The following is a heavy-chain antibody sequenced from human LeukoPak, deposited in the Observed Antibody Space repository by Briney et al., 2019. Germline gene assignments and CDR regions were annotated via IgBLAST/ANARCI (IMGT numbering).Heavy chain of an antibody. D-gene: IGHD6-6*01. J-gene: IGHJ4*02. CDR2: INPSGGST. V-gene: IGHV1-46*01. CDR3: ARETLRIAARLRSHDCGY. CDR1: GYTFTSYY. Sequence: ASVKVSCKASGYTFTSYYMHWVRQAPGQGLEWMGIINPSGGSTSYAQKFQGRVTMTRDTSTSTVYMELSSLRSEGTAVYYCARETLRIAARLRSHDCGYWGQGTLVTVSS.